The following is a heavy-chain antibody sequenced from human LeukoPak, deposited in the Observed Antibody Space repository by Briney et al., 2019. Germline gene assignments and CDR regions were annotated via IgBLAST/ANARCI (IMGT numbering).Heavy chain of an antibody. Sequence: PSETLSLTCTVSGGSISSSSHFWGWIRQPPGKGLEWIGSIYYNGSSYYNPSLKSRATISVDTSKNQFSLRLSSVTAADTAMYYCARQRPITIFGVVITPDYYYYMDVWGKGTTVTVSS. J-gene: IGHJ6*03. CDR3: ARQRPITIFGVVITPDYYYYMDV. CDR2: IYYNGSS. V-gene: IGHV4-39*01. D-gene: IGHD3-3*01. CDR1: GGSISSSSHF.